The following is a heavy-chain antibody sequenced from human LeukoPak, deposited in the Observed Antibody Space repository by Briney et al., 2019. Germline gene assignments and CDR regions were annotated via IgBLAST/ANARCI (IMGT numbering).Heavy chain of an antibody. J-gene: IGHJ4*02. CDR2: ISGSGDNT. CDR3: AKGSYYDSSGSFYFDY. CDR1: GFTFSSYA. V-gene: IGHV3-23*01. D-gene: IGHD3-22*01. Sequence: PGGSLRLSYAASGFTFSSYAMSWVRQAPGKGLEWVSGISGSGDNTYYADSVKGRFTISRDNSKNTLYVQVNSLGTEDTAAYYCAKGSYYDSSGSFYFDYWGQGTLGTVSS.